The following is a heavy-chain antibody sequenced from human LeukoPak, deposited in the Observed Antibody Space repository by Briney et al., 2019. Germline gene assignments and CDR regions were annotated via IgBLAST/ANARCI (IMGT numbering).Heavy chain of an antibody. J-gene: IGHJ6*04. V-gene: IGHV3-7*01. Sequence: PGGSLRLSCTASGFPFSVYWISWVRQAPGKGLEWVANINGDGSVQDYADSVRGRFTISRDNAKNSVFLQMNSLRVDDTAVYYCVGQLLRAVWGKGTTVTVSS. CDR2: INGDGSVQ. CDR1: GFPFSVYW. CDR3: VGQLLRAV. D-gene: IGHD2-2*01.